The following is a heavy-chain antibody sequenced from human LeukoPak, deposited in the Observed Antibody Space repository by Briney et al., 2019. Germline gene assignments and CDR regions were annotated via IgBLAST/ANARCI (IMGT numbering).Heavy chain of an antibody. CDR2: IYYSGST. J-gene: IGHJ3*02. CDR1: GDSVSSPNYY. D-gene: IGHD3-22*01. Sequence: SETLSLTCTVSGDSVSSPNYYWSWIRQPPGKGLEWIGYIYYSGSTNYNPSLKSRVTISVDTSKNQFSLKLSSVTAADTAVYYCARDPYYYDSSGSPRGYAFDIWGQGTMVTVSS. V-gene: IGHV4-61*01. CDR3: ARDPYYYDSSGSPRGYAFDI.